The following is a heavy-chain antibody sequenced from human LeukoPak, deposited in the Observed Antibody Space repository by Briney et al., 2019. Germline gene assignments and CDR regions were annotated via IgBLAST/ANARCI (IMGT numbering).Heavy chain of an antibody. Sequence: QPGGSLRLSCAASGFTFSSYSMNWVRQAPGKGLDWVSYISSSSSTIYYADSVKGRFTISRDNDKNSLYLQMNSLRAEDTAVYYCARDLSDYCATRFAYWGQGTLVTVSS. CDR1: GFTFSSYS. D-gene: IGHD4/OR15-4a*01. J-gene: IGHJ4*02. CDR2: ISSSSSTI. V-gene: IGHV3-48*01. CDR3: ARDLSDYCATRFAY.